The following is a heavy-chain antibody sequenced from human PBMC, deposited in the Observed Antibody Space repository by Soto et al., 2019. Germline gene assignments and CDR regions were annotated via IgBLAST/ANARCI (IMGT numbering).Heavy chain of an antibody. CDR2: VIPVLTTP. CDR3: ARRRYCGYDCYHKHYYGMDV. V-gene: IGHV1-69*08. J-gene: IGHJ6*02. Sequence: QVQLVQSGAEVKKPGSSVRVSCRSSGDTFSSYIVNWLRLAPGRGLEWRGRVIPVLTTPDYAQNFRGRVTISADRSTNTVYLDLSSLRSDDTAVYYCARRRYCGYDCYHKHYYGMDVWGQGSLVTVAS. CDR1: GDTFSSYI. D-gene: IGHD2-21*02.